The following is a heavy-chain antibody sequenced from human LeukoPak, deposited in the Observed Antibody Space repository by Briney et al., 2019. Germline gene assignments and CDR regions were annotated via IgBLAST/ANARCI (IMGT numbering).Heavy chain of an antibody. J-gene: IGHJ1*01. Sequence: PGGSLRLSCAASGFTVSNAWMSWVRQAPGKGLEWVCRIKSKADAATTDYAAPVKGTFTLSRDYSKNTLYLQIRNLKTAKTGVYYCTTRIPQGGQGPLLTLP. V-gene: IGHV3-15*01. CDR1: GFTVSNAW. CDR3: TTRIPQ. CDR2: IKSKADAATT. D-gene: IGHD2-2*02.